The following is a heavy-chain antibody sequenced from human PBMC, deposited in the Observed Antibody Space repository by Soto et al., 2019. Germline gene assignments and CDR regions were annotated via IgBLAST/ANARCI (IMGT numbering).Heavy chain of an antibody. V-gene: IGHV3-74*01. Sequence: EVQLVESGGGLVQPGGSLRLSCTASGFTFSGVWMHWVRQAPGKGLVWVSRINGDGSVTNYADPVKGRFTISRDNAKNTLYLEINSLRVEDTAMYYCVRVKENSGWSGFDYWGQGTLVTVSS. CDR2: INGDGSVT. D-gene: IGHD6-19*01. CDR3: VRVKENSGWSGFDY. J-gene: IGHJ4*02. CDR1: GFTFSGVW.